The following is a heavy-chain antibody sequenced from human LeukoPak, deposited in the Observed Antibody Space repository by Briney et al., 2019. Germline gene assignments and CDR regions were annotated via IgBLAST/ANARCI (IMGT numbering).Heavy chain of an antibody. CDR1: GFTFSSHG. D-gene: IGHD3-3*01. Sequence: GGSLRLSCAASGFTFSSHGLQWVRQAPGKGLEWVAFIRYDGGNKYYADSVKGRFTISRDNSKDTLFLQMNSLRPEDTAVYYCAKDQQRFLEWSPSDYWGQGTLVTVSS. CDR2: IRYDGGNK. J-gene: IGHJ4*02. V-gene: IGHV3-30*02. CDR3: AKDQQRFLEWSPSDY.